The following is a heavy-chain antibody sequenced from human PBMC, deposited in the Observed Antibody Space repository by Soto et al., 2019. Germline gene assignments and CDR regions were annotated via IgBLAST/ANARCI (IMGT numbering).Heavy chain of an antibody. CDR3: ARGGGYCSSTSCSPFDY. CDR2: IIPIFGTA. J-gene: IGHJ4*02. V-gene: IGHV1-69*13. CDR1: GGTFSSYA. D-gene: IGHD2-2*01. Sequence: ASVKVSCKASGGTFSSYAISWVRQAPGQGLEWMGGIIPIFGTANYAQKFQGRVTITADEPTSTAYMELSSLRSEDTAVYYCARGGGYCSSTSCSPFDYWGQGTLVTVSS.